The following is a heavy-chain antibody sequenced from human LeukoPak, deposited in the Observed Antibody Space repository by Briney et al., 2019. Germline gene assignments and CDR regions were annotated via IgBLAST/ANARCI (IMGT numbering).Heavy chain of an antibody. Sequence: PSETLSLTCAVYGGSVYDYYWSWIRQPPGKGLEWIGEINHSGRTNYNPSLKSRVTISVDTSTHQFSLTLSSVTAVDTAVYYCARGLGLRVMTTVTTFDNWGQGTLVTVSS. J-gene: IGHJ4*02. V-gene: IGHV4-34*01. D-gene: IGHD4-17*01. CDR1: GGSVYDYY. CDR2: INHSGRT. CDR3: ARGLGLRVMTTVTTFDN.